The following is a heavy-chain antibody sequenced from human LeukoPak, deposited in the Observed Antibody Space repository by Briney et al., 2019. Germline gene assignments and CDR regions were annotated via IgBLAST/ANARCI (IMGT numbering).Heavy chain of an antibody. CDR1: GGSISSSSYC. Sequence: SETLSLTCTVSGGSISSSSYCWGWIRQPPGKGLEWIGSIYYSGSTYYNPSLKSRVTISVDTSKNQFSLKLSSVTAADTAVYYCARATDSGDYWGQGTLVTVSS. D-gene: IGHD1-26*01. CDR3: ARATDSGDY. CDR2: IYYSGST. V-gene: IGHV4-39*01. J-gene: IGHJ4*02.